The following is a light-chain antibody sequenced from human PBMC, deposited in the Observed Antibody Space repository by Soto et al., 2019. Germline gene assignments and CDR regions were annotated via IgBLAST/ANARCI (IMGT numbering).Light chain of an antibody. CDR2: WAS. V-gene: IGKV4-1*01. CDR3: QQYYSTPYT. CDR1: QSVLYSSNNKNY. J-gene: IGKJ2*01. Sequence: DIVMTQSPDSLAVSLGERATINCKSSQSVLYSSNNKNYLAWYQQKPGQPPKLLIYWASTRESGVPDRFSGSGSATDFTLTISSLQAEDLAVYYFQQYYSTPYTFGQGTKLEIK.